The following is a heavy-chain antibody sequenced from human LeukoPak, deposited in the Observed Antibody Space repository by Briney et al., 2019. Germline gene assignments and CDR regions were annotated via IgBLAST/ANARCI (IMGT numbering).Heavy chain of an antibody. V-gene: IGHV3-21*01. J-gene: IGHJ4*02. CDR2: ISGSNSYI. Sequence: PWGSLRLSCAASGFTFSSYTMHWIRQAPGKGLEWVSFISGSNSYIFYADSVKGRFTVSRDNAKDSLYLQMNSLRAEDTAVYYCARALTTLTYEGYWGQGTLVTVSS. D-gene: IGHD1-1*01. CDR3: ARALTTLTYEGY. CDR1: GFTFSSYT.